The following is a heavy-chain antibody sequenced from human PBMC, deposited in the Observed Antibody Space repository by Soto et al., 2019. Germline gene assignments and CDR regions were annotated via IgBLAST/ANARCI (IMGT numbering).Heavy chain of an antibody. CDR3: ARNVAAAGDSFDY. J-gene: IGHJ4*02. Sequence: GGSLRLSCAASGFTFSSYSMNWVRQAPGKGLEWVSYISSSSSTIYYADSVKGRFTISRDNAKNSLYLQMNSLRAEDTAVYYCARNVAAAGDSFDYWGQGTLVTVSS. CDR2: ISSSSSTI. D-gene: IGHD6-13*01. CDR1: GFTFSSYS. V-gene: IGHV3-48*01.